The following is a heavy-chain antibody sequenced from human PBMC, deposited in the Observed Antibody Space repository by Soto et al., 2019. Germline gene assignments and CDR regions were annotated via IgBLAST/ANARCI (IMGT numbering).Heavy chain of an antibody. J-gene: IGHJ4*02. CDR3: ARHRGYYDILTGYYTELNFDY. V-gene: IGHV4-39*01. Sequence: LSLTCTVSGGSISSSSYYWGWIRQPPGKGLEWIGSIYYSGTTYYNPSLKSRVTISVDTSKNQFSLKLSSVTAADTAVYYCARHRGYYDILTGYYTELNFDYWGQGTLVTVS. D-gene: IGHD3-9*01. CDR1: GGSISSSSYY. CDR2: IYYSGTT.